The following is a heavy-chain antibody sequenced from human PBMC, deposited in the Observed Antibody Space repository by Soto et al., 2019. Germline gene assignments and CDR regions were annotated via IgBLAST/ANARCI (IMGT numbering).Heavy chain of an antibody. CDR1: GGSISSSNW. Sequence: SETLSLTCAVSGGSISSSNWWSWVRQPPGKGLEWIGEIYHSGSTNYNPSLKSRVTISVDTSKNQFSLKLSSVTPADTAVYYCARGWRGYSYGYDYWGQGTLVTVSS. J-gene: IGHJ4*02. V-gene: IGHV4-4*02. CDR3: ARGWRGYSYGYDY. D-gene: IGHD5-18*01. CDR2: IYHSGST.